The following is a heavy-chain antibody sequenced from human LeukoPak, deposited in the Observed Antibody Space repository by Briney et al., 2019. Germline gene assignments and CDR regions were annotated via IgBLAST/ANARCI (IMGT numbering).Heavy chain of an antibody. CDR3: ARTSSGWYYFDY. J-gene: IGHJ4*02. CDR2: IHYSGST. V-gene: IGHV4-59*01. CDR1: GGSINSYY. D-gene: IGHD6-19*01. Sequence: SETLSLTCSVSGGSINSYYWSWIQQPPGKGLEWIGYIHYSGSTNYNPSLKSRVTISLDTSKNQFSLKLRSVTAVDTAVYYCARTSSGWYYFDYWGQGTLVTVSS.